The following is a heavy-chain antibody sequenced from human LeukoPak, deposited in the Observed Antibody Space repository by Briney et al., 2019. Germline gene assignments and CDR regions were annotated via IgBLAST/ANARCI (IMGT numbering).Heavy chain of an antibody. D-gene: IGHD3-22*01. J-gene: IGHJ4*02. CDR1: GFTFSSYA. Sequence: GGSLRLSCAASGFTFSSYAMSWVRQAPGKGLEWVSAISGSTGRTYHADSVKGRFTISRDNSKNSLYLQMNNLRAEDTAVYYCARDYYDSSGYIDYWGQGTLVTVSS. V-gene: IGHV3-23*01. CDR2: ISGSTGRT. CDR3: ARDYYDSSGYIDY.